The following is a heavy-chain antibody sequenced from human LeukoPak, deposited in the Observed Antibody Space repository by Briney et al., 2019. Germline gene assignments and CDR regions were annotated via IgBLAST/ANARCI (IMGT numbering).Heavy chain of an antibody. D-gene: IGHD3-3*01. CDR2: ISSSSSYI. CDR3: ARDHPVLRFLEWLPPPAFDI. Sequence: GGSLRLSCAASGFTFSSYSMNWVRQAPGKGLEWVSSISSSSSYIYYADSVKGRFTISRDNAKNSLYLQMNSLGAEDTAVYYCARDHPVLRFLEWLPPPAFDIWGQGTMVTVSS. J-gene: IGHJ3*02. V-gene: IGHV3-21*01. CDR1: GFTFSSYS.